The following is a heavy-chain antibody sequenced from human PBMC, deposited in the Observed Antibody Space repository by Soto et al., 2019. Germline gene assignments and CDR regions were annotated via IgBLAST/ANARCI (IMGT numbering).Heavy chain of an antibody. D-gene: IGHD3-9*01. J-gene: IGHJ5*02. Sequence: SETLSLTCAVYGGSFSGYYWSWIRQPPGKGLEWIGEINHSGSTNYNPSLKSRVTISVDTSKNQFSLKLSSVTAADTAVYYCARAYYDILTGYHNWFDPWGQGTLVTVSS. CDR2: INHSGST. CDR1: GGSFSGYY. CDR3: ARAYYDILTGYHNWFDP. V-gene: IGHV4-34*01.